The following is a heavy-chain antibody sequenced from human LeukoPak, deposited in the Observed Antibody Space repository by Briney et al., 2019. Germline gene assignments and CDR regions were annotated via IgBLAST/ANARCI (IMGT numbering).Heavy chain of an antibody. V-gene: IGHV1-2*02. D-gene: IGHD3-16*01. J-gene: IGHJ4*02. CDR2: INPNSGDT. CDR3: ATSNGSYLWGTDFDY. CDR1: GYTFTGYY. Sequence: ASVKVSCKASGYTFTGYYMHWVRQAPGQGLEWMGWINPNSGDTKYAQKFQGRVTMTRDTSISTAYMELSRLRSDDTAVYYCATSNGSYLWGTDFDYWGQGTLVTVSS.